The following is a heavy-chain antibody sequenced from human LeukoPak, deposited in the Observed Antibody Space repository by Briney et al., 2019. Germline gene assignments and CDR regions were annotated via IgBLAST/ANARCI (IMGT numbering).Heavy chain of an antibody. J-gene: IGHJ4*02. CDR1: GFTYSSYS. CDR2: ISSTSSAI. Sequence: GGSLRLSCAASGFTYSSYSMNWVRQAPGKGLEWLSYISSTSSAIYYADSLKGRFTISRDNAKNSLYLQMNSLRAEDTAVYYCARVIGSYGDSAYWGQGTLVTVSS. CDR3: ARVIGSYGDSAY. V-gene: IGHV3-48*04. D-gene: IGHD3-16*01.